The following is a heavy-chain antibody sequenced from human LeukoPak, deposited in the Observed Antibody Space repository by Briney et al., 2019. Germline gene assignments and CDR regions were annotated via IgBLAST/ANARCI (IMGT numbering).Heavy chain of an antibody. CDR3: TTDRPVDTAMVVYYYGMDV. J-gene: IGHJ6*02. D-gene: IGHD5-18*01. CDR1: GFTFSNAW. CDR2: IKSKTDGGTT. Sequence: GGSLRLSCAASGFTFSNAWMSWVRQAPGKGLEWVGRIKSKTDGGTTDYAAPVKGRFTISRDDSKNTLYLQMNSLKTEVTAVYYCTTDRPVDTAMVVYYYGMDVWGQGTTVTVSS. V-gene: IGHV3-15*01.